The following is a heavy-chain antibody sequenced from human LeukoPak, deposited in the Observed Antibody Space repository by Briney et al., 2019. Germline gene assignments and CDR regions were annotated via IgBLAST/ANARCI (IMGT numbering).Heavy chain of an antibody. D-gene: IGHD6-13*01. V-gene: IGHV3-21*01. CDR1: GFTFSSYS. CDR2: ISSSSSCI. CDR3: ARGIAAAGHYYYMDV. Sequence: AGGSLRLSCAASGFTFSSYSMNWVRQAPGKGLEWVSSISSSSSCIYYADSVKGRFTISRDNAKNSLYLQMNSLRAEDTAVYYCARGIAAAGHYYYMDVWGKGTTVTVSS. J-gene: IGHJ6*03.